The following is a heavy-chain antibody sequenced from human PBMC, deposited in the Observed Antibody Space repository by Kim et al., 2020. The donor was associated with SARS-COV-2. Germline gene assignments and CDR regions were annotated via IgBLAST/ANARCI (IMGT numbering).Heavy chain of an antibody. CDR3: ARDGLLWFGEFRFV. CDR2: IKNKVYGGTT. J-gene: IGHJ4*02. V-gene: IGHV3-49*03. Sequence: GGSLRLSCKGSGFTFGDYAMSWFRQAPGKGLEWVGFIKNKVYGGTTEYAASVKGRFTISRDDSKSIAYLQMDSLKTEDTALYYCARDGLLWFGEFRFVWGQGTLVTVSS. D-gene: IGHD3-10*01. CDR1: GFTFGDYA.